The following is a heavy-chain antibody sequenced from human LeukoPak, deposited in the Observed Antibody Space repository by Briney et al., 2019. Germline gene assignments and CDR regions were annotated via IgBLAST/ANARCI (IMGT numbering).Heavy chain of an antibody. J-gene: IGHJ4*02. Sequence: PGGSLRLSCAASGFTFSSSAMSWVRQAPGKGLEWVSGIGGSGAGTYYAVSVKGRFTISRDNSKNTLYLQMNSLRAEDTAVYYCARVRVVVEPAAIDYFDYWGQGTLVTVSS. D-gene: IGHD2-2*01. CDR3: ARVRVVVEPAAIDYFDY. CDR1: GFTFSSSA. V-gene: IGHV3-23*01. CDR2: IGGSGAGT.